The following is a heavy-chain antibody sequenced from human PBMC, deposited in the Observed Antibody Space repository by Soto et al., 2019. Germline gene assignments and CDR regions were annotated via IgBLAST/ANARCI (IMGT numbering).Heavy chain of an antibody. V-gene: IGHV3-30*18. J-gene: IGHJ6*02. D-gene: IGHD2-8*01. CDR2: ISYDGSNK. CDR1: GCNFSSYG. Sequence: WVSLRLPCAASGCNFSSYGMHWVRQAPGKGLEWVAVISYDGSNKYYADSVKGRFTISRDNSKNTLYLQMNSLRAEDTAVYYWANLIMNGAAITVLRLFHYGLGVWRQGTSVTGSS. CDR3: ANLIMNGAAITVLRLFHYGLGV.